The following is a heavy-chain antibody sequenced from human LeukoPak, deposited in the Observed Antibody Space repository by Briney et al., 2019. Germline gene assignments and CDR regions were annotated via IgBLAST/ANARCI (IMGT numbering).Heavy chain of an antibody. D-gene: IGHD3-10*01. CDR2: IYYSGST. CDR3: ARTRYYYKSRSYGAPYYFDY. CDR1: GGSISSNSYY. V-gene: IGHV4-39*01. Sequence: SGTLSLTCAVSGGSISSNSYYWGWIRQPPGKGLEWIGSIYYSGSTYYNPSLKSRVTISVDTCKNQFSLTLSSVTAADTAVYYCARTRYYYKSRSYGAPYYFDYWGQGTLVTVSS. J-gene: IGHJ4*02.